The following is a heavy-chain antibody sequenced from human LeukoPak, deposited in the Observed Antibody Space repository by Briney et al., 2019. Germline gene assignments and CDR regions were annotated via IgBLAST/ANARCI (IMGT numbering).Heavy chain of an antibody. V-gene: IGHV3-7*01. Sequence: QPGGSLRLSCAASGFTFSSYWMSWVRQAPGKGLEWVANIKQDGSEEYYVDSVKGRFTISRDNAKNSLYLQMNSLRAEDTAVYYCARAVAGISEYYFDYWGQGTLVTVSS. CDR3: ARAVAGISEYYFDY. CDR1: GFTFSSYW. J-gene: IGHJ4*02. CDR2: IKQDGSEE. D-gene: IGHD6-19*01.